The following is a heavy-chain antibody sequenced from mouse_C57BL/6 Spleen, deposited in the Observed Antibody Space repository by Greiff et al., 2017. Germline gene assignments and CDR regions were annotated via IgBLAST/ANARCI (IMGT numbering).Heavy chain of an antibody. J-gene: IGHJ4*01. CDR3: TRERDYGDYYAMDY. Sequence: EVKVIESGEGLVKPGGSLKLSCAASGFTFSSSAMSWVRQTPEKRLGWVAYISSGGDYIYYADTVTGRFTISRDNARNTLYLQMSSLKSEDTAMYYCTRERDYGDYYAMDYWGQGTSVTVSS. CDR1: GFTFSSSA. V-gene: IGHV5-9-1*02. CDR2: ISSGGDYI. D-gene: IGHD2-4*01.